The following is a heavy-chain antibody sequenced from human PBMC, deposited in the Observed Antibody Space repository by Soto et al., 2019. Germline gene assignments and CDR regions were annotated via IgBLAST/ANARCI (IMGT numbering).Heavy chain of an antibody. CDR2: ILKDGSNR. Sequence: QVQLVESGGGVVQPGRSLRLSCAASGFTFSNYGMHWVRQAPGKGLEWVAVILKDGSNRYHADSVKDRFTTSRDDSKKMLYLQLHSLGADDTAVYYCGRADGYSGNGMDVWGQGTTVTVS. CDR3: GRADGYSGNGMDV. J-gene: IGHJ6*02. D-gene: IGHD3-10*01. V-gene: IGHV3-33*01. CDR1: GFTFSNYG.